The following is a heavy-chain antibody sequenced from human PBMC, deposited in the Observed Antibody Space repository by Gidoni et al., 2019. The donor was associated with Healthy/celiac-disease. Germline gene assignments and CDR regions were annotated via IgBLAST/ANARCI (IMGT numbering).Heavy chain of an antibody. J-gene: IGHJ3*02. Sequence: GGSLRLSCAASGFTVSSNYMSWVRQAPGKGLEWVSVIYSGGSTYYADSVKGRFTISRDNSKNTLYLQMNSLRAEDTAVYYCARGAEDAIGEREGYSSSSDAFDIWGQGTMVTVSS. CDR3: ARGAEDAIGEREGYSSSSDAFDI. V-gene: IGHV3-53*01. D-gene: IGHD6-6*01. CDR2: IYSGGST. CDR1: GFTVSSNY.